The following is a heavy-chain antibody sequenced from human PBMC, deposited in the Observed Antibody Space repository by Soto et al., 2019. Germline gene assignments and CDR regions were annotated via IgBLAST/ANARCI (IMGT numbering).Heavy chain of an antibody. Sequence: PSETLSLTCTVSGGSISSGDYYWSWIRQPQGKGLEWIGYIYYSGSTYYNPSLKSRVTISLDTSKNQFSLKLSSVTAADTAVYYCVILGSGIAVRLFDYRAQRSLVPVSA. CDR1: GGSISSGDYY. CDR3: VILGSGIAVRLFDY. J-gene: IGHJ4*01. V-gene: IGHV4-30-4*01. CDR2: IYYSGST. D-gene: IGHD6-19*01.